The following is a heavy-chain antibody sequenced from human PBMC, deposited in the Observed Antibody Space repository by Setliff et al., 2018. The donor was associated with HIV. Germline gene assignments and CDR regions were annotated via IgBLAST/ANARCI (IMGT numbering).Heavy chain of an antibody. J-gene: IGHJ4*02. Sequence: SETLSLTCSVSGGSMSTYYWSWIRQPAGKALEWIGRINTSGRTNYNPSLRSRVTISVDTSSNQISLWLRSVTAADTAVYYCARGTIEYWGQGMLVTVSS. CDR3: ARGTIEY. CDR1: GGSMSTYY. D-gene: IGHD1-7*01. CDR2: INTSGRT. V-gene: IGHV4-4*07.